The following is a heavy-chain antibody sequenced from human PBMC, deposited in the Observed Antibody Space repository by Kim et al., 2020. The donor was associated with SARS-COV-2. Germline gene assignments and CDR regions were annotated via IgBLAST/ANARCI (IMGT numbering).Heavy chain of an antibody. J-gene: IGHJ3*02. V-gene: IGHV3-43*01. CDR2: ISWVGGST. CDR3: AKDMGGGRIVATIRYDAFDI. Sequence: GGSLRLSCAASGFTFDDYTMHWVRQAPGKGLEWVSLISWVGGSTYYADSVKGRFTIFRDNSNNSLYPQMNSLRTEDTALYYCAKDMGGGRIVATIRYDAFDIWGDGTMVTVSS. D-gene: IGHD5-12*01. CDR1: GFTFDDYT.